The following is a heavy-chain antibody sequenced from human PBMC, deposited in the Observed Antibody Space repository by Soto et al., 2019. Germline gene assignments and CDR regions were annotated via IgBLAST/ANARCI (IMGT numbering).Heavy chain of an antibody. CDR3: ARRYCSSTSCYNWFDP. CDR2: ISAYNGNT. J-gene: IGHJ5*02. CDR1: GYTFTSYG. Sequence: GASVKVSCKASGYTFTSYGISWLRQAPGQGLEWMGWISAYNGNTNYAQKLQGRVTMTTDTSTSTAYMELRSLRSDDTAVYYCARRYCSSTSCYNWFDPWGQGTLVTVSS. V-gene: IGHV1-18*01. D-gene: IGHD2-2*01.